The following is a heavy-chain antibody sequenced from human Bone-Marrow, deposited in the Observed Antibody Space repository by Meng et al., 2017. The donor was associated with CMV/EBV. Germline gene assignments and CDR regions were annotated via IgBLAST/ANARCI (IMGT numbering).Heavy chain of an antibody. J-gene: IGHJ5*02. CDR2: INHSGST. Sequence: SETLSLTCAVYGGSFSGYYWSWIRQPPGKGLEWIGEINHSGSTNYNPSLKSRVTISVDTSKNQFSLKLSSVTAADTAVYYCARCSPFALGTGDWFDPWGQGTLVTVSS. D-gene: IGHD7-27*01. CDR1: GGSFSGYY. V-gene: IGHV4-34*01. CDR3: ARCSPFALGTGDWFDP.